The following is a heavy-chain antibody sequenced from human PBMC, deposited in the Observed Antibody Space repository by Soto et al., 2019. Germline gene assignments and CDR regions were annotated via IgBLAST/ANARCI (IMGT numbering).Heavy chain of an antibody. CDR1: GFTFTNYA. V-gene: IGHV3-23*01. J-gene: IGHJ4*02. Sequence: EVQLLESGGGLVQPGGSLRLSCAASGFTFTNYAMTWVRQAPGKGLEWVSISSGSGSGGSTNYADSVKGRFTISRDNSKNTLYLQMSSLIVEDTAVYYCAKARDDYRNYVFDYWGQGTLVTVSS. CDR2: SSGSGSGGST. CDR3: AKARDDYRNYVFDY. D-gene: IGHD4-4*01.